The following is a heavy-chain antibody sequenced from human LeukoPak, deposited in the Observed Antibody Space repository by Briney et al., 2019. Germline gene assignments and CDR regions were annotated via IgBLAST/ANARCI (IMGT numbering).Heavy chain of an antibody. V-gene: IGHV3-23*01. CDR1: GFTFSSYV. Sequence: GGSLRLSCAASGFTFSSYVMTWVRQAPGKGLEWVSTISTGGGSTYYADSVKGRFTISRDNSKNTLYLQMNSLRAEDTAVYYCARDPVGRDPGKLDWSDPWGQGSLVTVSS. CDR3: ARDPVGRDPGKLDWSDP. D-gene: IGHD6-6*01. J-gene: IGHJ5*02. CDR2: ISTGGGST.